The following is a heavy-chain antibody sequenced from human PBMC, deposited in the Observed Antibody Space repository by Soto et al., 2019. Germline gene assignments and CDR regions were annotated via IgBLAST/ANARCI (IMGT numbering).Heavy chain of an antibody. CDR1: GGSFDCYY. Sequence: SETLSLTCALYGGSFDCYYWSWVRQSPGKGLEWIGEIHHSGRTKYNPSLKSRVSLSVGTSTKHFSLRLTSVTAADRGVYYCARGVDSWSGYLFWGQGTPVTVSS. D-gene: IGHD3-3*01. CDR2: IHHSGRT. CDR3: ARGVDSWSGYLF. J-gene: IGHJ4*02. V-gene: IGHV4-34*01.